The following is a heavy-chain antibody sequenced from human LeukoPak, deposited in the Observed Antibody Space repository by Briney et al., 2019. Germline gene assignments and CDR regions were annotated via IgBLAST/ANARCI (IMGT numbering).Heavy chain of an antibody. V-gene: IGHV4-39*01. Sequence: AETLSLTCTVSGGSISSSSYSWGWIRQPPGKGLEWIGSIYYSASTYYNPSLKSRVTISVDTSKNQFSLKLSSVTAADTAVYYCASRRYYYGSGSYSHPDYWGQGTLVTVSS. D-gene: IGHD3-10*01. CDR2: IYYSAST. J-gene: IGHJ4*02. CDR1: GGSISSSSYS. CDR3: ASRRYYYGSGSYSHPDY.